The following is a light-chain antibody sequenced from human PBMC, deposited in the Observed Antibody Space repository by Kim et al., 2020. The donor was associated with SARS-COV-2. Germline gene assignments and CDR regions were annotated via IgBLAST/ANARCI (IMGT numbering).Light chain of an antibody. CDR1: QDISNY. J-gene: IGKJ2*01. CDR3: QQYDNLPPYT. V-gene: IGKV1-33*01. CDR2: DAS. Sequence: ASVGDRVTITCQASQDISNYLNWYQQKPGKAPKLRIYDASNLETGVPSRFSGSGSGTDFTFTISSLQPEDIATYYCQQYDNLPPYTFGQGTKLEIK.